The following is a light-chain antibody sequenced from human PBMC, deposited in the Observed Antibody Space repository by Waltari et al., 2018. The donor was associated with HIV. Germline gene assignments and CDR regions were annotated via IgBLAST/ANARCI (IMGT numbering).Light chain of an antibody. CDR3: SFDGGSNILV. CDR1: SSDLGVYNS. CDR2: EVS. V-gene: IGLV2-8*01. J-gene: IGLJ2*01. Sequence: QSALTQPPSASGSPGQSVTISCTGASSDLGVYNSVSWYQQRPVKAPNVIISEVSRRSSGVPNRFSGSTSGDTASVAVSGRRADDGAEYCGSFDGGSNILVFGGGTKLTVL.